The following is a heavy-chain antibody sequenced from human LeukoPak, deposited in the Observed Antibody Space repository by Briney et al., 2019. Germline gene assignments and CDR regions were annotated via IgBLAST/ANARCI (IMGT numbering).Heavy chain of an antibody. CDR1: GFTFSSFS. CDR3: ARDLPPGSSGWYLGY. Sequence: GGSLRLSCAASGFTFSSFSMNWVRQAPGKGLEWVSYISSSSGTIYYANSVQGRFTISRDNAKNSLYLQMNSLRDEDTAVYYCARDLPPGSSGWYLGYWGQGTLVTVSS. J-gene: IGHJ4*02. V-gene: IGHV3-48*02. D-gene: IGHD6-19*01. CDR2: ISSSSGTI.